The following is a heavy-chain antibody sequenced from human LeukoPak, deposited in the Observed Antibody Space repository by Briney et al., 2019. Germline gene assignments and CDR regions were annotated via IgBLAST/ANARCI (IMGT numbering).Heavy chain of an antibody. J-gene: IGHJ4*02. CDR1: GFRFSDYS. CDR2: IGIDSGNT. Sequence: RLGGSLRLSCAASGFRFSDYSMNWVRQAPRKGLEWISYIGIDSGNTNYADSVKGRFTISGDKAKNSLYLQMNSLRVEDTAVYYCARDYKYAFDNWGQGTLVTVSS. D-gene: IGHD5-24*01. V-gene: IGHV3-48*01. CDR3: ARDYKYAFDN.